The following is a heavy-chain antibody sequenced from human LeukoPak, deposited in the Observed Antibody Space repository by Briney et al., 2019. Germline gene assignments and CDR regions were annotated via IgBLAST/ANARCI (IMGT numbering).Heavy chain of an antibody. Sequence: KPSETLSLTCTVSGGSISSGSYYWSWIRQPAGKGLEWIGRIYTSGSTNYNPSLKSRVTMSVDTSKNQFSLKLSSVTAADTAVYYCASTYYYDSSGYQIDYWGQGTLVTVSS. J-gene: IGHJ4*02. CDR1: GGSISSGSYY. CDR3: ASTYYYDSSGYQIDY. CDR2: IYTSGST. D-gene: IGHD3-22*01. V-gene: IGHV4-61*02.